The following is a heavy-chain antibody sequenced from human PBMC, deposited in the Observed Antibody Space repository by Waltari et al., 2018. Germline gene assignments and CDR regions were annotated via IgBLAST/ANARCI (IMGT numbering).Heavy chain of an antibody. CDR2: IKQEGTQK. D-gene: IGHD3-10*01. J-gene: IGHJ4*02. CDR3: ARALPGEITVYDY. CDR1: GFTFGSHW. Sequence: EVQLVESGGGLVQPGGSLRLSCVASGFTFGSHWRRWVRQAPEKGLGGVADIKQEGTQKYYVDSVKGRFTVSRDNHKNSLFLQMNSLRAEDTAVYYCARALPGEITVYDYWAQGALVTVSS. V-gene: IGHV3-7*01.